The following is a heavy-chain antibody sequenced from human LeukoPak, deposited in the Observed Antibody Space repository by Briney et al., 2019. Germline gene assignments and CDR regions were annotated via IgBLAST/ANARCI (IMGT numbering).Heavy chain of an antibody. CDR2: VYDTGTT. CDR1: SGSMNNYY. Sequence: PSETLSLTCTVSSGSMNNYYWSWLRQPPGKGLVWIGYVYDTGTTNYNPSLKSRVTISLDTSKNQFSLKLSSVTAADTAVYYCAREQWGLVDYWGQGTLVTVSS. J-gene: IGHJ4*02. D-gene: IGHD1-26*01. V-gene: IGHV4-59*01. CDR3: AREQWGLVDY.